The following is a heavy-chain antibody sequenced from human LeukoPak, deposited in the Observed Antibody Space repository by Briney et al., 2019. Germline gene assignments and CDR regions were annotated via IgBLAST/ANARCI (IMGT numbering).Heavy chain of an antibody. CDR3: AKDIEYNWNHWYFDY. CDR2: ISWNSGSI. J-gene: IGHJ4*02. V-gene: IGHV3-9*01. Sequence: PGGSLRLSCAASGFTFDDYAMHWVRQAPGKGLEWVSGISWNSGSIGYADSVKGRFTISRDNAKNSLYLQMNSLRAEDTALYYCAKDIEYNWNHWYFDYWGQGTLVTVSS. D-gene: IGHD1-14*01. CDR1: GFTFDDYA.